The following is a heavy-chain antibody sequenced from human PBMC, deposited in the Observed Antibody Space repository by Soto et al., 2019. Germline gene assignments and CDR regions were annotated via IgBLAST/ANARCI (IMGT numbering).Heavy chain of an antibody. J-gene: IGHJ3*02. CDR1: GYTLTELS. CDR3: ATDQEYSSSFGAFDI. CDR2: FDPEDGET. Sequence: ASVKVSCKVSGYTLTELSMHWVRQAPGKGLEWMGGFDPEDGETIYAQKFQGRVTMTEDTSTDTAYMELSSLRSEDTAVYYCATDQEYSSSFGAFDIWGQGTMVTVSS. D-gene: IGHD6-6*01. V-gene: IGHV1-24*01.